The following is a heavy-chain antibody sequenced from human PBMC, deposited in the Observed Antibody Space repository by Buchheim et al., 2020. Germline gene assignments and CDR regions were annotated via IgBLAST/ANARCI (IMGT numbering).Heavy chain of an antibody. V-gene: IGHV1-2*04. CDR2: INPNSGGT. J-gene: IGHJ6*02. D-gene: IGHD6-13*01. CDR3: ARDRVIAAAGTPYYYYYGMDV. Sequence: QVQLVQSGAEVKKPGASVKVSCKASGYTFTGYYMHWVRQAPGQGLEWMGWINPNSGGTNYAQKFQGWVTMTRDTSISTAYMELSRLRSDDTAVYYCARDRVIAAAGTPYYYYYGMDVWGQGTT. CDR1: GYTFTGYY.